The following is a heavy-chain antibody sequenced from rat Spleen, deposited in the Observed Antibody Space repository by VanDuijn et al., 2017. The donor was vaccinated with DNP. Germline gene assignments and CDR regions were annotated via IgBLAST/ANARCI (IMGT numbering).Heavy chain of an antibody. CDR2: ISYDGGST. CDR1: EFTFNNYW. D-gene: IGHD1-3*01. J-gene: IGHJ3*01. V-gene: IGHV5-31*01. Sequence: EVQLVESGGDLVQPGRSLKLSCAASEFTFNNYWMNWIRQVPGKGLEWVASISYDGGSTYYRDSVKGRFTISRDNAKSTLYLQVNSLRSEDTATYYCARQVPFNYGSFEGWFAYWGQGTLVTVSS. CDR3: ARQVPFNYGSFEGWFAY.